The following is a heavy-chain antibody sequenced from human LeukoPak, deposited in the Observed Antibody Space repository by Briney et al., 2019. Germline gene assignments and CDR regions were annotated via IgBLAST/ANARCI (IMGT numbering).Heavy chain of an antibody. CDR1: GYTFTSYG. V-gene: IGHV1-18*01. CDR3: ARVVRGLYSSGWFDY. Sequence: ASVKVSCKASGYTFTSYGISWVRQAPGQGLEWMGWIGAYNGNTNYAQKLQGRVTMTTDTSTSTAYMELRSLRSDDTAVYYCARVVRGLYSSGWFDYWGQGTLVTVSS. J-gene: IGHJ4*02. CDR2: IGAYNGNT. D-gene: IGHD6-19*01.